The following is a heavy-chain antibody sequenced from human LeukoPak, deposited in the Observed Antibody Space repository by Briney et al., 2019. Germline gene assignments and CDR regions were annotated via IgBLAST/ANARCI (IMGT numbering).Heavy chain of an antibody. J-gene: IGHJ3*02. CDR1: GFTFSSHW. CDR2: IKQDGSEK. CDR3: ARGRIAARGHDAFDI. Sequence: GGSLRLSCAASGFTFSSHWMSWVRQAPGKGLEWVANIKQDGSEKYYVDSVKGRFTISRDNAKNSLYLQMNSLRAEDTAVYYCARGRIAARGHDAFDIWGQGTMVTVSS. D-gene: IGHD6-6*01. V-gene: IGHV3-7*01.